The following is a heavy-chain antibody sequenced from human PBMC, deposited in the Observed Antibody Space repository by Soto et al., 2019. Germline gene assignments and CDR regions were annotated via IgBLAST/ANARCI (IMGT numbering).Heavy chain of an antibody. CDR1: GGSISSYY. V-gene: IGHV4-59*08. D-gene: IGHD3-10*01. J-gene: IGHJ4*02. CDR2: IYYSGST. CDR3: ARRYYYGSGYFDY. Sequence: QVQLQESGPGLVKPSETLSLTCTVSGGSISSYYWSWIRQPPGKGLEWIGYIYYSGSTNYNPSLKRRVTIPVATSKNQFSLKLSSVTAADTAVYYCARRYYYGSGYFDYWGQGTLVTVSS.